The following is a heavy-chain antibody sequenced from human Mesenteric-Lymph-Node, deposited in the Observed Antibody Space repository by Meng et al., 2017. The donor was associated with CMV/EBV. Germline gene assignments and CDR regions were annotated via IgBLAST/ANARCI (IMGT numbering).Heavy chain of an antibody. CDR2: ISYDGSNK. D-gene: IGHD6-6*01. J-gene: IGHJ5*02. CDR1: FTFSSYA. Sequence: FTFSSYAMHWVRQAPGKGLEWVAVISYDGSNKYYADSVKGRFTISRDNSKNTLYLQMNSLRAEDTAVYYCARDIKVLSIAARLGWFDPWGQGTLVTVSS. V-gene: IGHV3-30-3*01. CDR3: ARDIKVLSIAARLGWFDP.